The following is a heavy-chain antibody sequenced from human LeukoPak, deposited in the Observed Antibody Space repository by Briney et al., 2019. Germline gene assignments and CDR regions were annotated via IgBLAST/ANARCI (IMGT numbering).Heavy chain of an antibody. Sequence: SETLSLTCTVSGGSISSGNYYWSWIRQPAGKGLEWIGRIYTSGSTNYNPSLKSRVTISVDTSKNQFSLKLSSVTAADTAVYYCARDRLGSYSYFDYWGQGTLVTVSS. CDR3: ARDRLGSYSYFDY. CDR2: IYTSGST. J-gene: IGHJ4*02. D-gene: IGHD1-26*01. V-gene: IGHV4-61*02. CDR1: GGSISSGNYY.